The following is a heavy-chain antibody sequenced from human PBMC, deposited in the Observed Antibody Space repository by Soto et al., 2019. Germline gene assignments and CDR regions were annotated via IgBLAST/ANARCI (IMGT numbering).Heavy chain of an antibody. V-gene: IGHV5-51*01. CDR1: GYSFTSYW. CDR2: IYPGDSDT. J-gene: IGHJ6*02. Sequence: PGESLKISCKGSGYSFTSYWIGWVRQMPGKGLEWMGIIYPGDSDTRYSPSFQGQVTISADKSISTAYLQWSSLKASDTAMYYCAREAGINDYYYGMDVWGQGTTVTVSS. CDR3: AREAGINDYYYGMDV.